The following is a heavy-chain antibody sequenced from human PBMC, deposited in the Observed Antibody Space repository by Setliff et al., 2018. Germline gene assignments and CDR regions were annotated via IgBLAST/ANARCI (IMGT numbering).Heavy chain of an antibody. J-gene: IGHJ6*02. CDR2: IISSGSHI. D-gene: IGHD2-15*01. Sequence: GSLRLSCAGSGFTFSSYTMNWVRQAPGKGLEWVSSIISSGSHIYYADSVKGRFTSSRDNAKNSLYLQMNSLRADDTAVYYCTRDYGFCSGGSCSYYGMDVWGQGTTVTVSS. CDR3: TRDYGFCSGGSCSYYGMDV. V-gene: IGHV3-21*01. CDR1: GFTFSSYT.